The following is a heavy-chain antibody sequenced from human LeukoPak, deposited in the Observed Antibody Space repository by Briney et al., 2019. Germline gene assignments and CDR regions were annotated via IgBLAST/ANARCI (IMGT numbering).Heavy chain of an antibody. V-gene: IGHV3-23*01. Sequence: GGSLRLSCAASEFTFSSYAMSWVCQAPGKGLEWVSVISGGGSSTYYADSVKGRFTISRDNSKNTLYLQMNSLRAEDTALYYCAKDSQADAFDIWGQGTMVTVSS. CDR2: ISGGGSST. CDR1: EFTFSSYA. CDR3: AKDSQADAFDI. J-gene: IGHJ3*02.